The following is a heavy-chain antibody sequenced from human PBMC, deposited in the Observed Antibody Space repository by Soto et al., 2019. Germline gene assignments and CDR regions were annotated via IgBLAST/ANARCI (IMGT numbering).Heavy chain of an antibody. CDR1: GGSISSGGYS. V-gene: IGHV4-30-2*01. CDR3: ARASSKFWFQH. CDR2: IYHSGST. Sequence: PSETLSLTCAVSGGSISSGGYSWSWIRQPPGKGLEWIGYIYHSGSTYYNPSLKSRVTISVDRSKNQFSLKLSSVTAADTAVYYCARASSKFWFQHWGQGTLVTV. J-gene: IGHJ1*01. D-gene: IGHD3-9*01.